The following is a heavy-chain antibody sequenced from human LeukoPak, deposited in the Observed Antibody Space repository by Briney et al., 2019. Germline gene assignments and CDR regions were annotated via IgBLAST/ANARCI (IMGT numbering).Heavy chain of an antibody. J-gene: IGHJ4*02. D-gene: IGHD2-15*01. V-gene: IGHV4-34*01. CDR1: GGSFSGYY. CDR2: INHSGST. CDR3: ARGRTPVI. Sequence: PSETLSLTCAVYGGSFSGYYWSWIRQPPGKGLEWIGEINHSGSTNYNPSLKSRVTISVDTSKNQFSLKLSSVTAADTAMYYCARGRTPVIWGQGTLVTVSS.